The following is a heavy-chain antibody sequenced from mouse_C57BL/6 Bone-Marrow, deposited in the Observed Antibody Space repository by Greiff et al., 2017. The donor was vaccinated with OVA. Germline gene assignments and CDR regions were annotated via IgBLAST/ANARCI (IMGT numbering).Heavy chain of an antibody. CDR3: ARSRDYYGNWYFDV. D-gene: IGHD2-1*01. CDR1: GYAFSSSW. Sequence: QVQLQQSGPELVKPGASVKISCKASGYAFSSSWMNWVKQRPGKGLEWIGRIYPGDGDTNYNGKFKGKATLTADKSSSTAYMQLSSLTSEDSAVYFCARSRDYYGNWYFDVWGTGTTVTVSS. CDR2: IYPGDGDT. J-gene: IGHJ1*03. V-gene: IGHV1-82*01.